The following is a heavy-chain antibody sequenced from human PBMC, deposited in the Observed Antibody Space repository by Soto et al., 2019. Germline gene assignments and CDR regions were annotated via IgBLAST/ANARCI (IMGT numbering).Heavy chain of an antibody. Sequence: ASVKVSCKASGYTSTASYMHWVRQAPGQGLECMGWINPNGGGTYHAQNFQGRVTMTRDTSTTTAYRELASLRSDDTAVYYCARGGGRGYTELDPWGRGTLVTVSS. CDR3: ARGGGRGYTELDP. D-gene: IGHD5-12*01. V-gene: IGHV1-2*02. J-gene: IGHJ5*01. CDR2: INPNGGGT. CDR1: GYTSTASY.